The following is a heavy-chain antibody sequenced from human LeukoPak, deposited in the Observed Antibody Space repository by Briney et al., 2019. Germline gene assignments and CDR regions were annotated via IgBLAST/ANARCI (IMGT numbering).Heavy chain of an antibody. CDR1: GGTFSSYA. CDR2: IISIFGTA. CDR3: ARGGKIGVFSDYGGNYY. J-gene: IGHJ4*02. D-gene: IGHD4-23*01. V-gene: IGHV1-69*05. Sequence: SVKVSCKASGGTFSSYAISWVRQAPGQGLEWMGRIISIFGTANYAQKFQGRVTITTDESTSTAYMELSSTGSEQTAVYCCARGGKIGVFSDYGGNYYWGQGTLVTVSS.